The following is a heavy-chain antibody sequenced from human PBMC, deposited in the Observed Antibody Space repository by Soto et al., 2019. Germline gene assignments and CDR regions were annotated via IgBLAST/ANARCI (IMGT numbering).Heavy chain of an antibody. CDR3: SRESRRFFDC. D-gene: IGHD2-2*01. Sequence: QITLKESGPTLVKPTQTLTLTCTFSGFSLSTTGVGVGWIRQPPGKALEWLAIIYWDDDKRYSTSLKSRLTITEDTSNNQVVLTMTNMDPVDTATYYCSRESRRFFDCWGQGTLVTVSS. CDR1: GFSLSTTGVG. J-gene: IGHJ4*02. CDR2: IYWDDDK. V-gene: IGHV2-5*02.